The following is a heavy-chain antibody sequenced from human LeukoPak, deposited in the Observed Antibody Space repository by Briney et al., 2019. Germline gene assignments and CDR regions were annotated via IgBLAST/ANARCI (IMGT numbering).Heavy chain of an antibody. D-gene: IGHD6-6*01. J-gene: IGHJ4*02. CDR3: ARGERHLGNIAARRRPFDY. CDR2: INPNSGGT. CDR1: GGTFGSYA. V-gene: IGHV1-2*02. Sequence: ASVKVSCKASGGTFGSYAISWVRQAPGQGLEWMGWINPNSGGTNYAQKFQGRVTMTRDTSISTAYMELSRLRSDDTAVYYCARGERHLGNIAARRRPFDYWGQGTLVTVSS.